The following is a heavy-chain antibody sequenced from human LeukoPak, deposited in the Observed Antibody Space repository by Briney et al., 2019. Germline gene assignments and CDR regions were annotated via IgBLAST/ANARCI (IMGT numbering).Heavy chain of an antibody. J-gene: IGHJ5*02. CDR2: IYHSGST. V-gene: IGHV4-30-2*01. D-gene: IGHD6-19*01. CDR3: ARDSGWYKYWFDP. CDR1: GGSISSSGYS. Sequence: SQTLSLTCAVSGGSISSSGYSWSWIRQPPGKGLEWIGYIYHSGSTYYNPSLKSRVTISVDRSKNQFSLKLSSVTAADTAVYYCARDSGWYKYWFDPWGQGTLVTVSS.